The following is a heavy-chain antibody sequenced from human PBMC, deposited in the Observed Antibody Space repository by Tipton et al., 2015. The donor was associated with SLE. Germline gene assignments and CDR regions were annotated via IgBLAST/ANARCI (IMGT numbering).Heavy chain of an antibody. D-gene: IGHD3-22*01. J-gene: IGHJ4*02. Sequence: TLSLTCNVSGGSISSSSYYWGWIRQPPGKGLEWIGSMFYSGTTYYNPSLKSRVTISVDTSKNQFSLNLRFLTAADTAVYYCARVHAAGDYDSSGFSNWGQGTLVTVSS. CDR3: ARVHAAGDYDSSGFSN. V-gene: IGHV4-39*07. CDR1: GGSISSSSYY. CDR2: MFYSGTT.